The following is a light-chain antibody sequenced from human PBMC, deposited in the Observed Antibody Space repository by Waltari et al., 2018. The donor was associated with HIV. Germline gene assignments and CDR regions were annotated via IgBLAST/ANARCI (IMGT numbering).Light chain of an antibody. CDR1: SSNIGAGFD. CDR3: QSYDSSLSGSYV. CDR2: GNI. J-gene: IGLJ1*01. Sequence: QSVLTQPPSVSGAPGQRVTISCTGSSSNIGAGFDVHWYQQLPGTAPKLLIYGNINRPSGVPDRFSGSKSGTSASLAITGLQAEDEADYYCQSYDSSLSGSYVLGTGTRVTVL. V-gene: IGLV1-40*01.